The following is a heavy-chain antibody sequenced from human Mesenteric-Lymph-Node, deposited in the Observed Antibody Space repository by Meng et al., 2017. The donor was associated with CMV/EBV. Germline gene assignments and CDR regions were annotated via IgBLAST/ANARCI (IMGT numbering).Heavy chain of an antibody. D-gene: IGHD5-12*01. CDR1: GGNFSSYA. J-gene: IGHJ4*02. V-gene: IGHV1-69*01. Sequence: KASGGNFSSYAISWGRPAPGQGLEWMGGIIPIFGTANSAQKFQGRVTITADESTSTAYMELSSLRSEDTAVYYCARLVATRYYFDYWGQGTLVTVSS. CDR2: IIPIFGTA. CDR3: ARLVATRYYFDY.